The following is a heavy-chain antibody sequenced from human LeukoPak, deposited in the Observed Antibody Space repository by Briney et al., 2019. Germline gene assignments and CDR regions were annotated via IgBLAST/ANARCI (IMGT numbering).Heavy chain of an antibody. CDR3: ARGPGSGSYFAWFDP. CDR1: GGSFNGYY. D-gene: IGHD3-10*01. CDR2: INHSGST. V-gene: IGHV4-34*01. J-gene: IGHJ5*02. Sequence: PSETLSLTCAVYGGSFNGYYWSWIRQPPGKGLEWIGEINHSGSTNYNPSLKSRVTMSVDTSKNQVSLKLSSVTAADTAAYYCARGPGSGSYFAWFDPWGQGTQVTVSS.